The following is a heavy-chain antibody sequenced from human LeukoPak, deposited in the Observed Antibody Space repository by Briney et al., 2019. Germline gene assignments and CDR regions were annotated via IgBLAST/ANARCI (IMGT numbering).Heavy chain of an antibody. J-gene: IGHJ4*02. CDR3: AKESITMIVVVTSFDY. Sequence: GGSLRLSCADSGFTFSSYAMSWVRQAPGKGLEWVSAISGSGGSTYYADSVKGRFTISRDNSKNTLYLQMNSLRAEDTAVYYCAKESITMIVVVTSFDYWGQGTLVTVSS. CDR1: GFTFSSYA. D-gene: IGHD3-22*01. V-gene: IGHV3-23*01. CDR2: ISGSGGST.